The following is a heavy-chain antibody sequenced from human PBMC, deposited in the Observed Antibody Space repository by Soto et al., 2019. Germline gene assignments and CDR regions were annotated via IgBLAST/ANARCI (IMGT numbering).Heavy chain of an antibody. Sequence: ASVKVSCKASGGTFSSYTISWVRQAPGQGLEWMGRIIPILGIANYAQKFQGRVTITADKSTSTAYMELSSLRSEDTAVYYCARDGTYDTEDRYYYYYYMDVWGKGTTVTVSS. CDR3: ARDGTYDTEDRYYYYYYMDV. CDR2: IIPILGIA. CDR1: GGTFSSYT. D-gene: IGHD3-9*01. V-gene: IGHV1-69*04. J-gene: IGHJ6*03.